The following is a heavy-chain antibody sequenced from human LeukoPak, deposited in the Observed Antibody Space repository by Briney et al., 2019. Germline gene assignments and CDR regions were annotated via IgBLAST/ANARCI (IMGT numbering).Heavy chain of an antibody. CDR3: ARGDYYGSGSYGDY. V-gene: IGHV3-30-3*01. J-gene: IGHJ4*02. CDR2: ISYDGSNK. D-gene: IGHD3-10*01. Sequence: GGSLRLSCTASGFTFGSYAMHWVRQAPGKGLEWVAVISYDGSNKYYADSVKGRFTISRDNSKNTLYLQMNSLRAEDTAVCYCARGDYYGSGSYGDYWGQGTLVTVSS. CDR1: GFTFGSYA.